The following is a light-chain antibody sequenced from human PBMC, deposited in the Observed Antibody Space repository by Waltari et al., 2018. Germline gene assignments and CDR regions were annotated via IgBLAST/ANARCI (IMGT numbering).Light chain of an antibody. Sequence: QSVLTQSPSASGTSGQRVTISCSGSSSNIGRDIVNWYRHLPGTAPKLLIYNNNQRPSGVPDRFSGSTSGTSASLAISGLQSEDEADYYCAAWDDSLNGVVFGGGTKLSVL. CDR2: NNN. CDR3: AAWDDSLNGVV. J-gene: IGLJ2*01. V-gene: IGLV1-44*01. CDR1: SSNIGRDI.